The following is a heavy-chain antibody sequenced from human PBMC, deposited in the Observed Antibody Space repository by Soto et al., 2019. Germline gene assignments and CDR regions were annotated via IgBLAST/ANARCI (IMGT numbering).Heavy chain of an antibody. CDR3: ARATIATSYGSSGYFDY. V-gene: IGHV1-69*01. J-gene: IGHJ4*02. Sequence: QVQLVQSGAEVKKPGSSVKVSCKASGGTFSSYAISWVRQAPGQGLEWMGGIIPIFGTANYAQKFQGRVTITADESTSTAYMELSSLRSEDTAVYYCARATIATSYGSSGYFDYWGQGTLVTVSS. CDR2: IIPIFGTA. CDR1: GGTFSSYA. D-gene: IGHD3-22*01.